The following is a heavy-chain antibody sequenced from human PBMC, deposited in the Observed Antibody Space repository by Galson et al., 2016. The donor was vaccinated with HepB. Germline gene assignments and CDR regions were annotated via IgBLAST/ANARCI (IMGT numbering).Heavy chain of an antibody. D-gene: IGHD6-13*01. CDR2: INPNSGGT. J-gene: IGHJ4*02. CDR3: ARGLRTNSVQQLVLCY. Sequence: SVKVSCKASGYSFTGYYIHWVRQAPGQGLEWMGWINPNSGGTNYAQKFQGWVTMTRDTSVSTVYMDMSRLRSDDTAVYYCARGLRTNSVQQLVLCYWGQGTLVTVSS. CDR1: GYSFTGYY. V-gene: IGHV1-2*04.